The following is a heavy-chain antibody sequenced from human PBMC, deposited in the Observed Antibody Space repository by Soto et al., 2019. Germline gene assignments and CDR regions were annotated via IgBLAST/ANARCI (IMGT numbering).Heavy chain of an antibody. CDR3: AKLQPPGWIDA. CDR1: GDSVTRANAY. V-gene: IGHV4-61*01. D-gene: IGHD4-4*01. CDR2: LYNSGST. Sequence: QVRLQESGPGLVKPSETLSLTCSVSGDSVTRANAYWIWLRQAPGKGLEWIGYLYNSGSTNYKPALRRRVSLSRDTSKNQFSVNLTSVTTADSAIYYCAKLQPPGWIDAWGHGTLVAVS. J-gene: IGHJ5*01.